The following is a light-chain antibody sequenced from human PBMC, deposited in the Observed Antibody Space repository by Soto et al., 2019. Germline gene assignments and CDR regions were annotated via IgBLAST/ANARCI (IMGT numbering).Light chain of an antibody. J-gene: IGKJ4*01. CDR1: QSVSSNY. V-gene: IGKV3-20*01. Sequence: EIVLTQSPGTLSLSPGEGATLSCRASQSVSSNYLAWYQQKPGQAPRLLIYGASSRATGIPDRFSGSGFGTVFTLTISRLEPEDFAVYYCQQYGSSPLTFGGGTKVEIK. CDR3: QQYGSSPLT. CDR2: GAS.